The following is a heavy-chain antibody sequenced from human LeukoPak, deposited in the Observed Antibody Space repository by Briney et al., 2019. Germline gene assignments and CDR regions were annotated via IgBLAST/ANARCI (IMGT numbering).Heavy chain of an antibody. V-gene: IGHV4-34*01. J-gene: IGHJ6*04. CDR3: ARDVYSSSWSAYGMDV. Sequence: SETLSLTCAVYGGSFSGYYWSWIRQPPGKGLEWIGEINHSGSTNYNPSLKSRVTISVDTSKNQFSLKLSSVTAADTAVYYCARDVYSSSWSAYGMDVWGKGTTVTVSS. D-gene: IGHD6-13*01. CDR2: INHSGST. CDR1: GGSFSGYY.